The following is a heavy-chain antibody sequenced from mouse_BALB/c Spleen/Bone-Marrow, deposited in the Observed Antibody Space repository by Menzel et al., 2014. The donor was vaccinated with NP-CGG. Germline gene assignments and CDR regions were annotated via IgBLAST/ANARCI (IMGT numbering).Heavy chain of an antibody. V-gene: IGHV14-3*02. CDR1: GFSIKDTY. D-gene: IGHD2-14*01. CDR3: VSYKYGWYFDV. J-gene: IGHJ1*01. CDR2: IDPANGNT. Sequence: EVMLVESGAELVKPGASVKLSCTASGFSIKDTYMHWVKQRPEQGLEWIGRIDPANGNTKYDPKFQGKATITADTSSNTAYLQLSSLTSEDTAVYCCVSYKYGWYFDVWGAGTTVTVSS.